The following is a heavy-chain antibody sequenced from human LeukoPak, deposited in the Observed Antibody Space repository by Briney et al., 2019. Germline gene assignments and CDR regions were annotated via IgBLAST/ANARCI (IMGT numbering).Heavy chain of an antibody. J-gene: IGHJ5*02. V-gene: IGHV4-39*01. CDR3: ARIAAPGLA. CDR2: VYYSGST. CDR1: GGSFSGYY. Sequence: PSETLSLTCAVYGGSFSGYYWGWIRQPPGKGLEWIGSVYYSGSTYYNSALKSRVTISVDTSKNQFSLKLYSVTAADTSVYFCARIAAPGLAWGQGTLVTVSS. D-gene: IGHD6-25*01.